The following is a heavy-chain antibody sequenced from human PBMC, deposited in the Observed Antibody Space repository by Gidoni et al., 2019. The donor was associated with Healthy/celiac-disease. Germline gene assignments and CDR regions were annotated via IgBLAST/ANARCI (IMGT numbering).Heavy chain of an antibody. CDR2: INPNSGGT. CDR3: ARGRIIVVVPAAGFPAINWFDP. Sequence: QVQLVQSGAEVKKPGASVKVSCQASGYTFTGSYMHWVRQAPGQGLEWMGWINPNSGGTNYAQKFQGRVTMTRDTSISTAYMELSRLRSDDTAVYYCARGRIIVVVPAAGFPAINWFDPWGQGTLVTVSS. D-gene: IGHD2-2*01. J-gene: IGHJ5*02. CDR1: GYTFTGSY. V-gene: IGHV1-2*02.